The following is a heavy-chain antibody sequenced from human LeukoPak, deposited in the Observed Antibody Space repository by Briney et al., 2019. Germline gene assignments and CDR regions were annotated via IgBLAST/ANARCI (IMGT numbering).Heavy chain of an antibody. CDR3: AKEGASYDNVWRSDFDS. CDR1: GFTFCNFV. CDR2: ISYHGSVD. D-gene: IGHD3-16*01. Sequence: GGSLRLSCAASGFTFCNFVMQRVRQAPAKGFEWVAVISYHGSVDYYADYVKGRLTISRDNSKNMLYLEINSLRSEDTAVYYCAKEGASYDNVWRSDFDSWGQGTLVTVSS. V-gene: IGHV3-30*18. J-gene: IGHJ4*02.